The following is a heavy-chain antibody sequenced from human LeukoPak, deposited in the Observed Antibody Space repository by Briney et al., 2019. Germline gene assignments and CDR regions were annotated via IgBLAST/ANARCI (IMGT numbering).Heavy chain of an antibody. CDR2: IYYSGST. D-gene: IGHD6-13*01. J-gene: IGHJ3*02. CDR1: GGSFSGYY. V-gene: IGHV4-34*01. Sequence: SETLSLTCAVYGGSFSGYYWSWIRQPPGKGLEWIGSIYYSGSTYYNPSLKSRVTISVDTSKNQFSLKLSSVTAADTAVYYCAGHPYSSPYAFDIWGQGTMVTVSS. CDR3: AGHPYSSPYAFDI.